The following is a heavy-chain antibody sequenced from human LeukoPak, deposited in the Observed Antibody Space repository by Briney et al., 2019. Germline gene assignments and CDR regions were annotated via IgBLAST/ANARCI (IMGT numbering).Heavy chain of an antibody. V-gene: IGHV1-8*01. CDR2: MNPNSGNT. CDR3: AVLGYCSGGSCYPFDY. D-gene: IGHD2-15*01. Sequence: ASVKVSCKASGYTFTSYDINWVRQAPGQGLEWMGWMNPNSGNTGYAQKFQGRVTMTRNTSISTAYMELSSLRSEDTAVYYCAVLGYCSGGSCYPFDYWGQGTLVTVSS. J-gene: IGHJ4*02. CDR1: GYTFTSYD.